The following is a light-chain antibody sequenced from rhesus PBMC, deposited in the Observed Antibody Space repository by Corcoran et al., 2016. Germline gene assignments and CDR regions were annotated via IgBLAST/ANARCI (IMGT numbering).Light chain of an antibody. CDR3: QQHNSTPLT. Sequence: DIQMTQSPSSLSASVGDRVTITCRASQGISNWLAWYQQKPGKAPKLLIYKASTLQSGVPSRFRGRGSATEYTITISSLQPEEFSTYYCQQHNSTPLTFGGGTKVEIK. CDR2: KAS. CDR1: QGISNW. V-gene: IGKV1-21*01. J-gene: IGKJ4*01.